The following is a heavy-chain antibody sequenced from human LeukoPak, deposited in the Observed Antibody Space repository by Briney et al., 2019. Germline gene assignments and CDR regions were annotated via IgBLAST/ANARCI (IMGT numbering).Heavy chain of an antibody. V-gene: IGHV4-34*01. D-gene: IGHD1-26*01. J-gene: IGHJ6*03. CDR1: GASFSVYS. CDR3: ARGRLREPRALYYYMDV. CDR2: NNHSGST. Sequence: SETLSLTCAVYGASFSVYSWTWLRQPPGKGLEWIGENNHSGSTNYHPSLKTRVTISVDTPKNQFSLSLTSVTDADTAVYYCARGRLREPRALYYYMDVWGKGTTVTVS.